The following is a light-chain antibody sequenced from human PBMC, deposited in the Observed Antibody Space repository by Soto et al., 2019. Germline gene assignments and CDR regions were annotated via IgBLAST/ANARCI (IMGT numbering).Light chain of an antibody. CDR2: AAS. Sequence: DIQMTQSPSSLSASVGDRVTITCRASRSINIYLNWYQQKPGKAPKLLIYAASNLQSGVPSRFSGDGVGTHFTLTISSLQPEDFATYHCQQSHSSPYTFGQGPRLEI. CDR3: QQSHSSPYT. CDR1: RSINIY. V-gene: IGKV1-39*01. J-gene: IGKJ5*01.